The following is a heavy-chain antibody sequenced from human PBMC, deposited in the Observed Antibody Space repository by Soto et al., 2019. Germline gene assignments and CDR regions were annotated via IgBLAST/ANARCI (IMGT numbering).Heavy chain of an antibody. CDR2: IYPGDSDT. J-gene: IGHJ4*02. D-gene: IGHD6-13*01. V-gene: IGHV5-51*01. CDR1: GYSLTSYW. Sequence: ESLKISCKGSGYSLTSYWIGWVRQMPGKGLEWMGIIYPGDSDTRYSPSFQGQVTISADKSISTAYLQWSSLKASDTAMYYCASRVGTIAAAGTTGFDYWGQGTLVTVSS. CDR3: ASRVGTIAAAGTTGFDY.